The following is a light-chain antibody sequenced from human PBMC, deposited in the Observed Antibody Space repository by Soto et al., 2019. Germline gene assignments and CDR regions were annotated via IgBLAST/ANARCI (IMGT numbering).Light chain of an antibody. CDR1: QSVSSN. V-gene: IGKV3-11*01. CDR3: QQRSNWPIT. Sequence: EIVMTQSPATLSVSPGERATLSCRPSQSVSSNLSWYQQKPGQAPRLLIYGASTRATGIPARFSGSGSGTDFTLTISSLEPEDFAVYYCQQRSNWPITFGQGTRLE. CDR2: GAS. J-gene: IGKJ5*01.